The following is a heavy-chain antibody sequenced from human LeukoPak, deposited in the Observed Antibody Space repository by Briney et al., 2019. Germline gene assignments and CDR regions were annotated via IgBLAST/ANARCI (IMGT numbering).Heavy chain of an antibody. CDR3: ARPVPAAMSSPGGAFDI. CDR1: GFTFSSYA. Sequence: PGGSLRLSCAASGFTFSSYAMHWVRQAPGKGLEWVAVISYDGSNKYYADSVKGRFTISRDNSKNTLYLQMNSLRAEDTAVYYCARPVPAAMSSPGGAFDIWGQGTMVTVSS. J-gene: IGHJ3*02. D-gene: IGHD2-2*01. V-gene: IGHV3-30-3*01. CDR2: ISYDGSNK.